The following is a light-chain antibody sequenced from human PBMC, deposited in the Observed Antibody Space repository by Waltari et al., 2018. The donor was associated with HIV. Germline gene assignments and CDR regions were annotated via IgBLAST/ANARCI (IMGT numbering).Light chain of an antibody. CDR3: SSYAGSNNYVV. V-gene: IGLV2-8*01. CDR1: SSDVGGYNY. Sequence: QSALTQPPSASGSPGQPVTIASTGTSSDVGGYNYLSWYQQYPGKAPKLMIYEVTKRPSGVPDRFSGSKSGNTASLTVSGLQAEDEADYYCSSYAGSNNYVVFGGGTRLTVL. CDR2: EVT. J-gene: IGLJ2*01.